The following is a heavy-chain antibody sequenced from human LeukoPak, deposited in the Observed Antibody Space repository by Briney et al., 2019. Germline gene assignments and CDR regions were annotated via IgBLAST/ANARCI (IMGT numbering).Heavy chain of an antibody. Sequence: PGRSLRLSCAASGFTFSSYGMHWVRQAPGKGLEWVAVLSYDGTDKYYADSVKGRFTISRDNSRNILYLQMNSLRAEDTAIYYCAKDFGGSDYDWYFDLWGRGTVVTVSS. J-gene: IGHJ2*01. CDR1: GFTFSSYG. CDR3: AKDFGGSDYDWYFDL. CDR2: LSYDGTDK. D-gene: IGHD1-26*01. V-gene: IGHV3-30*18.